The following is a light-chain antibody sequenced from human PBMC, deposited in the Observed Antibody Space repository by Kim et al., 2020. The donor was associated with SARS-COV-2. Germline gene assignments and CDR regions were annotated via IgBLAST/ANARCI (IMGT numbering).Light chain of an antibody. J-gene: IGKJ1*01. CDR3: MQGLHTPLT. V-gene: IGKV2-28*01. CDR2: LRS. CDR1: QSLLDSNGLNC. Sequence: DIVMTQSPPSLPVTPGEPASISCRSSQSLLDSNGLNCLDWYRQQPGQSPQLIIYLRSTRPSGVPDRFSGSGSGTDFTLKISRVEAEDVGVYYCMQGLHTPLTFGQGTKVDIK.